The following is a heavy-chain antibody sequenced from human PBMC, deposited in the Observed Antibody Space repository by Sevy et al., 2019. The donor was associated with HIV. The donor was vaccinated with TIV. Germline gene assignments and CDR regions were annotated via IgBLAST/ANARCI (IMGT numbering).Heavy chain of an antibody. CDR2: TSYDGSHK. J-gene: IGHJ1*01. CDR1: GFIFSNFA. Sequence: GGSLRLSCAVSGFIFSNFAMHWVRQAPGKGLEWVAVTSYDGSHKYYADSVKGRFTVSRDNSRNILSLEMNNLRRDDTAVYYCARGENDDEFFQYWGQDTLVTVSS. CDR3: ARGENDDEFFQY. D-gene: IGHD1-26*01. V-gene: IGHV3-30*04.